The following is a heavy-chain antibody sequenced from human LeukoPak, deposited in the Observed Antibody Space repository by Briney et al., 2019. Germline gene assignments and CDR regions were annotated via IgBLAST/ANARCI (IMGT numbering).Heavy chain of an antibody. CDR2: IYPGDSDT. J-gene: IGHJ6*02. V-gene: IGHV5-51*01. Sequence: GESLKISCKGSGYSFTSYWIGWVRQMPGKGLEWMGIIYPGDSDTRYSPSFQGQVTISADKSISTPYLQWSSLKASDTAMYYCARGGIAVASNYYYYGMDVWGQGTTVTVSS. CDR3: ARGGIAVASNYYYYGMDV. CDR1: GYSFTSYW. D-gene: IGHD6-19*01.